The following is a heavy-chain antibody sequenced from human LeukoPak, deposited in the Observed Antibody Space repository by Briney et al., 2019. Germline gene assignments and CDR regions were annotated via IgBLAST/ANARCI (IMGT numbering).Heavy chain of an antibody. J-gene: IGHJ4*02. CDR3: ARDRWLGY. Sequence: SETLSLTCTVSGGSISSYYWSCVRQPPGKGLEWIGYSYYSGSTNYNPSLKSRVTISVDTSKNQFSLKVSSVTAADTAVYYCARDRWLGYWGQGTLVTVSS. V-gene: IGHV4-59*01. CDR1: GGSISSYY. CDR2: SYYSGST. D-gene: IGHD5-18*01.